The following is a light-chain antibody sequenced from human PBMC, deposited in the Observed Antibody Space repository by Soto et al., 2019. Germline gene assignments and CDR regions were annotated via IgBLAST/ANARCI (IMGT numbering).Light chain of an antibody. CDR2: GAS. CDR1: QSVRDN. J-gene: IGKJ2*01. V-gene: IGKV3-15*01. CDR3: QQHNDWPPST. Sequence: ETVLAQSPATVSVSPGERATLSCRASQSVRDNLAWYQQKPGQAPRLLIYGASTRAPGIPDRFSGSGFGTEFSLTISSLQSEDFAVYYCQQHNDWPPSTFGKGTKLEIK.